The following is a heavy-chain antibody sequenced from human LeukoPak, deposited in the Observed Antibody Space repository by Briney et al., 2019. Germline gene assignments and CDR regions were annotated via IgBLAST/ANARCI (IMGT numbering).Heavy chain of an antibody. CDR3: ARLDSSGSNWFDP. V-gene: IGHV4-39*01. Sequence: SETLSLTCTVSGGSISSSSYYWGWIRQPPGKGLGWIGSIYYSGSTYYNPSLKSRVTISVDTSKNQFSLKLSSVTAADTAVYYCARLDSSGSNWFDPWGQGTLVTVSS. D-gene: IGHD6-19*01. CDR2: IYYSGST. CDR1: GGSISSSSYY. J-gene: IGHJ5*02.